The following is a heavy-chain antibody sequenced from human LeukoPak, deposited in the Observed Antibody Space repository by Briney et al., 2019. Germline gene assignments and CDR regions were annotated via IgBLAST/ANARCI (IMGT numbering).Heavy chain of an antibody. V-gene: IGHV5-51*01. Sequence: GEALKISFKGSGYGFTSYWIGWVRQMPGKGLGWMGIIYPGDSDTRYSPSFQGQVTISADKSISTAYLQWSSLKASDTAMYYCARADTAMVTGGWFDPWGQGTLVTVSS. CDR2: IYPGDSDT. J-gene: IGHJ5*02. D-gene: IGHD5-18*01. CDR3: ARADTAMVTGGWFDP. CDR1: GYGFTSYW.